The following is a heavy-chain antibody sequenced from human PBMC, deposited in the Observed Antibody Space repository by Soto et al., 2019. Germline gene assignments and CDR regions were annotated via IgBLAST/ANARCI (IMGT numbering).Heavy chain of an antibody. CDR2: FYPADSET. CDR1: GYSFFSHW. V-gene: IGHV5-51*01. Sequence: GESLKISCKGSGYSFFSHWIGWVRQMPGKGLEWVGIFYPADSETRYSPSFQCQVTISVDKSINTAYLQWSSLKASDTAMYYCARRPWLSGYYDYWGQGTLVTVAS. CDR3: ARRPWLSGYYDY. D-gene: IGHD3-22*01. J-gene: IGHJ4*02.